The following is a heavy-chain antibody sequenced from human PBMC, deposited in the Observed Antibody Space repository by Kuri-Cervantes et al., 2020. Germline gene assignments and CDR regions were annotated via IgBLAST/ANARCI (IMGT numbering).Heavy chain of an antibody. CDR3: ARESSYYYGLGSYKYYYGMDV. D-gene: IGHD3-10*01. J-gene: IGHJ6*02. V-gene: IGHV4-30-4*01. CDR1: GGSFSAYY. Sequence: LRLSCAVYGGSFSAYYWIWIRQSPGKGLEWIGYIYYSGSTYYNPSLKSRVTISVDTSKNQFSLKLSSVTAADTAVYYCARESSYYYGLGSYKYYYGMDVWGQGTTVTVSS. CDR2: IYYSGST.